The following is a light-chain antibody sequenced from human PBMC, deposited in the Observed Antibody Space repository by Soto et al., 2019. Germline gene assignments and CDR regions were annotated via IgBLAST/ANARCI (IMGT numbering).Light chain of an antibody. CDR1: SSDVGTYNY. CDR3: SSYTGSSTLYV. J-gene: IGLJ1*01. Sequence: QSALTQPASVSASPGQSITISCTGTSSDVGTYNYVSWYQQHPGKAPKVMIYEVTYRPSGVSNRFSGSKSGNTASLTISGLQAEDEAEYYCSSYTGSSTLYVFGTGTKVTVL. V-gene: IGLV2-14*01. CDR2: EVT.